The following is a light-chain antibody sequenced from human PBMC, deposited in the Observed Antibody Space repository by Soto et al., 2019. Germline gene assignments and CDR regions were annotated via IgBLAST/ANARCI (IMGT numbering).Light chain of an antibody. CDR2: AAS. J-gene: IGKJ5*01. Sequence: DIQMTQSPSSLSASVGDRATITCRASQGISNSLAWYQQKPGKVPRLLIYAASILQLGVPSRFSGSGSGTDFTLTISSLQPEDVATYYCQKYNNVPATFGLGTRLETK. CDR1: QGISNS. V-gene: IGKV1-27*01. CDR3: QKYNNVPAT.